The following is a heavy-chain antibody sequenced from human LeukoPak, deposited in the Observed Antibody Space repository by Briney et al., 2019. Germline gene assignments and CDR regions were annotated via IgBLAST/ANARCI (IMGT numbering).Heavy chain of an antibody. CDR1: GYNFRAYY. CDR2: IRPMTGDT. CDR3: GRGVQSFDP. V-gene: IGHV1-2*02. Sequence: EASVMVSCKASGYNFRAYYIHWVRQAPGQGLEWLGYIRPMTGDTNYAQKFQDRVTFSMDTSTATAYMELRSLRSDDTAFYYCGRGVQSFDPWGQGTLVTVSS. J-gene: IGHJ5*02.